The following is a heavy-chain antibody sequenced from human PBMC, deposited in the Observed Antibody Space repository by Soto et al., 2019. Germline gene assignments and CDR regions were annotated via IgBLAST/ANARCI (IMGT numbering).Heavy chain of an antibody. Sequence: PSETLSLTCTVSGGSISSGDYYWSWIRQPPGKGLEWIGYIYYSGSTYYNPSLKSRVTISVDTSKNQFSLKLSSVTAADTAVYYCARELPHSSGVDYWGQGTLVTVSS. V-gene: IGHV4-30-4*01. D-gene: IGHD3-22*01. J-gene: IGHJ4*02. CDR1: GGSISSGDYY. CDR3: ARELPHSSGVDY. CDR2: IYYSGST.